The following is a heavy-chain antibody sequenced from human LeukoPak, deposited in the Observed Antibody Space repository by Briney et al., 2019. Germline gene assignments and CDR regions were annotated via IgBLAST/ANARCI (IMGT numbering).Heavy chain of an antibody. CDR3: ATWAFYPNLDV. D-gene: IGHD2/OR15-2a*01. CDR1: GFTFRPYA. J-gene: IGHJ6*02. V-gene: IGHV3-43*02. CDR2: INADGRGT. Sequence: GALRLSCEASGFTFRPYAMYWVRQGPGRGLEWVAGINADGRGTFYADSVRGRFTTSRDNSKNSLYLKMNSLTSEDTSLYNCATWAFYPNLDVWGHGTTVIVSS.